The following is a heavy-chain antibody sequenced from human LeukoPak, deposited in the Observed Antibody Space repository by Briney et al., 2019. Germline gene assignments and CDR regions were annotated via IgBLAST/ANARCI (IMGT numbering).Heavy chain of an antibody. J-gene: IGHJ3*02. CDR3: ARVDYYDSSGYYAVAFDI. D-gene: IGHD3-22*01. CDR1: GGSISSYY. V-gene: IGHV4-59*01. Sequence: SETLSLTCTVSGGSISSYYWSWIRQPPGKGLEWIGYIYYSGSTNYNPSLKSRVTISVDTSKNQFSLKLSSVTAADTAVYYCARVDYYDSSGYYAVAFDIWGQGTMVTVSS. CDR2: IYYSGST.